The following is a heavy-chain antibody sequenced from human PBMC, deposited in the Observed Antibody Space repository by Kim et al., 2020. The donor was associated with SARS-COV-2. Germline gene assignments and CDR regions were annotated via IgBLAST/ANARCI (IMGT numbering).Heavy chain of an antibody. CDR2: T. D-gene: IGHD1-26*01. J-gene: IGHJ4*02. V-gene: IGHV1-24*01. CDR3: ATGGSGSYLVY. Sequence: TIYAQKFQGRVTMTEDTSTDTAYMELSSLGSEDTAVYYCATGGSGSYLVYWGQGTLVTVSS.